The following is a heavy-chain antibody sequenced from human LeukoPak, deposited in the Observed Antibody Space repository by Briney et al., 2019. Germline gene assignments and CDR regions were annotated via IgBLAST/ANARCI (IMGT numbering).Heavy chain of an antibody. CDR1: VYTLTELS. V-gene: IGHV1-24*01. J-gene: IGHJ6*02. CDR3: ATDGYNPNAKTVNYGMDV. Sequence: ASVKGSCKVSVYTLTELSMHWVRQAPGKGREWMGGFDPEDGETISAQKFQGRVTMSEDTSTDTAYMELSSLRSEDTAVYYCATDGYNPNAKTVNYGMDVWGQGTTVTVSS. D-gene: IGHD5-24*01. CDR2: FDPEDGET.